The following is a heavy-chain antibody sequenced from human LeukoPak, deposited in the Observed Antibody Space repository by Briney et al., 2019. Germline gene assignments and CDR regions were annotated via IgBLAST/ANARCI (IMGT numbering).Heavy chain of an antibody. D-gene: IGHD6-19*01. CDR1: GFTFSDYY. Sequence: GGSLRLSCAASGFTFSDYYMSWIRQAPGKGLEWVSYISSSGSTISYADSVKGRFTISRDNAKNSLYLQMNSLRAEDTAVYYCARAPRIAVAGAFDYWGQGTLVTVSS. J-gene: IGHJ4*02. V-gene: IGHV3-11*01. CDR2: ISSSGSTI. CDR3: ARAPRIAVAGAFDY.